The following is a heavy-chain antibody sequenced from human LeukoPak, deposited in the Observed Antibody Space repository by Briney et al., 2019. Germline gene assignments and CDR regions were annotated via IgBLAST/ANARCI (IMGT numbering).Heavy chain of an antibody. CDR1: GYTFTSYY. Sequence: VASVKVSCKASGYTFTSYYMHWVRQAPGQGLEWMGWISAYNGNTNYAQKLQGRVTMTTDTSTSTAYMELRSLRSDDTAVYYCAREMARNEYRFWGSYPTDAFDIWGQGTMVTVSS. D-gene: IGHD3-16*02. J-gene: IGHJ3*02. V-gene: IGHV1-18*04. CDR2: ISAYNGNT. CDR3: AREMARNEYRFWGSYPTDAFDI.